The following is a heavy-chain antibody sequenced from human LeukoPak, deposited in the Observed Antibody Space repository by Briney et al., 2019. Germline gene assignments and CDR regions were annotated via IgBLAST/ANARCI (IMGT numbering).Heavy chain of an antibody. Sequence: GGSLRLSCAASGFTFSSYEMNWVRQAPGKGLEWVLYISSSGSTIYYADSVKGRFTISRDNSKNTLYLQMNSLRDEDTAIYYCANGPSGSAISFDYWGQGTLVTVSS. D-gene: IGHD5-18*01. CDR1: GFTFSSYE. J-gene: IGHJ4*02. CDR2: ISSSGSTI. CDR3: ANGPSGSAISFDY. V-gene: IGHV3-48*03.